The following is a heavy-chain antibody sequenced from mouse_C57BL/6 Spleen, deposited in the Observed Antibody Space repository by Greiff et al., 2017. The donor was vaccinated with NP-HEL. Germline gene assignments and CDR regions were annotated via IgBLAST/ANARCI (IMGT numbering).Heavy chain of an antibody. CDR3: ASHYDGYLYYFDY. Sequence: VKLQQPGAELVQPGASVKMSCKASGYTFTSYWITWVKQRPGQGLEWIGAIYPGSGSTNYNEKFKSKATLTVDTSSSTAYMQLRGLTSEGSAVYYCASHYDGYLYYFDYWGQGTTLTVSS. D-gene: IGHD2-3*01. J-gene: IGHJ2*01. V-gene: IGHV1-55*01. CDR2: IYPGSGST. CDR1: GYTFTSYW.